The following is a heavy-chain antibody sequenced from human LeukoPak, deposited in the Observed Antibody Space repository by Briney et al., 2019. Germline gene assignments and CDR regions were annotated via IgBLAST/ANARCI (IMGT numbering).Heavy chain of an antibody. V-gene: IGHV3-74*01. CDR3: ARGYYDSSGYYSDAFDI. CDR1: GFTFSSYW. J-gene: IGHJ3*02. D-gene: IGHD3-22*01. Sequence: PGGSLRLSCAASGFTFSSYWMHWVRQAPGKGLVWVSRINSEGSSTSYADSVKGRFTISRDNAKNTLYLQMNSLRAEDTAVYYCARGYYDSSGYYSDAFDIWGQGTMVTVSS. CDR2: INSEGSST.